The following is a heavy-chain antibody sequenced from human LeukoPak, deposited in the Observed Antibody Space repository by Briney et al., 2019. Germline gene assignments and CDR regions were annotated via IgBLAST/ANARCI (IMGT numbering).Heavy chain of an antibody. CDR2: IASDGSSA. CDR3: ARGRPHGNDY. Sequence: GGSLRLSCAASGFTFSSYWMNWVRQAPGKGLVWVSRIASDGSSATYADSVKGRFSISRDNAKNTLYLQMNSLRVEDTAVYYCARGRPHGNDYRGQGTLVTVSS. D-gene: IGHD4-23*01. V-gene: IGHV3-74*01. J-gene: IGHJ4*02. CDR1: GFTFSSYW.